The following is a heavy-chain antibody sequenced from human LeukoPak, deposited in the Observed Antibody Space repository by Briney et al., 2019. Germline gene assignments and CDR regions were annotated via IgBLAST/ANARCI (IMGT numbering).Heavy chain of an antibody. CDR1: GDSISTSSYY. J-gene: IGHJ4*02. Sequence: PSETLSLTCSVSGDSISTSSYYWAWIRQTPGKGLEWIASIYKSGNTYTNPSLGGRVTIAMDTSRNQFSLKLTSMSAADTAVYFCVRGGSLQYWGQGILVTVSS. CDR2: IYKSGNT. D-gene: IGHD3-16*01. V-gene: IGHV4-39*07. CDR3: VRGGSLQY.